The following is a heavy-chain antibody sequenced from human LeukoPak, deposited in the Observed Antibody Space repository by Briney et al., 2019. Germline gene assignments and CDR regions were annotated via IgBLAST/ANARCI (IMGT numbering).Heavy chain of an antibody. J-gene: IGHJ4*02. CDR2: INSDGSDT. CDR3: ARDLNSGRQVWRGFDY. Sequence: GGSLRLSCAASGFTFNNYWMSWVRQAPGKGLVWVSRINSDGSDTTYADSVQGRFTISRDNAKNTLFLQMHSLSSEDTAIYYCARDLNSGRQVWRGFDYWGQGILVTVSS. D-gene: IGHD1-26*01. V-gene: IGHV3-74*01. CDR1: GFTFNNYW.